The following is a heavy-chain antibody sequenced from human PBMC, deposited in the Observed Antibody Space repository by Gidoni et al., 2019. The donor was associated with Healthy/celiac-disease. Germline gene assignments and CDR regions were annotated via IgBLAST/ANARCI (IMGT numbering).Heavy chain of an antibody. CDR2: IYYSGST. D-gene: IGHD4-17*01. V-gene: IGHV4-39*01. J-gene: IGHJ3*02. Sequence: QLQLQESGPGLVKPSETLSLTCTVSGGSISSSSYYWGWIRQPPGKGLEWIGSIYYSGSTYYNPSLKSRVTISVDTSKNQFSLKLSSVTAADTAVYYCASIPSTVVTPVGAFDIWGQGTMVTVSS. CDR1: GGSISSSSYY. CDR3: ASIPSTVVTPVGAFDI.